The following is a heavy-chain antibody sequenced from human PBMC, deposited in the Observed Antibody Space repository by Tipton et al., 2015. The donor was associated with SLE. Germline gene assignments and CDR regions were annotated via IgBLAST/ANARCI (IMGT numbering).Heavy chain of an antibody. J-gene: IGHJ4*02. D-gene: IGHD5-18*01. Sequence: SLRLSCAASGFTFSSHWMYWVRQAPGKGLVWVSRISRDGSNTYYADSVEGRFTISRDNAKNTLYLQMHSLRVDDTAVYYCARDRGGLVDTGMIEYWGQGTLVTVSS. V-gene: IGHV3-74*01. CDR1: GFTFSSHW. CDR3: ARDRGGLVDTGMIEY. CDR2: ISRDGSNT.